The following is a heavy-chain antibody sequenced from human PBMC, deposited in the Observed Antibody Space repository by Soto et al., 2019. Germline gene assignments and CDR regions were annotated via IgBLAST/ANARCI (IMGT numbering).Heavy chain of an antibody. V-gene: IGHV4-59*01. D-gene: IGHD3-10*01. Sequence: QVQLQESGPGLVKPSETLSLTCTVSGGSISSYYWSWIRQPPGKGLEWIGYIYYSGSTNYNPSLKSRVTISVDTSKNQFSLKLSSVTAADTAVYYCARSAAGSGYFDYWGQGTLVTVSS. CDR1: GGSISSYY. CDR3: ARSAAGSGYFDY. J-gene: IGHJ4*02. CDR2: IYYSGST.